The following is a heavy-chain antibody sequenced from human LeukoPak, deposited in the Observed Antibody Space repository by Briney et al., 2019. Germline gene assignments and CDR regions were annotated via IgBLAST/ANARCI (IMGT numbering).Heavy chain of an antibody. J-gene: IGHJ4*02. V-gene: IGHV3-23*01. CDR1: GFTFSIYD. D-gene: IGHD6-19*01. CDR2: IKRGVGST. Sequence: GGSLRLSCAASGFTFSIYDLSWVRQAPGKGLECVSNIKRGVGSTYYADSVKGRFTISRDNSKNTLYLQMDNLRAEDTAVYYCAKDGYSSGWYSYFDYWGQGTLVTVSS. CDR3: AKDGYSSGWYSYFDY.